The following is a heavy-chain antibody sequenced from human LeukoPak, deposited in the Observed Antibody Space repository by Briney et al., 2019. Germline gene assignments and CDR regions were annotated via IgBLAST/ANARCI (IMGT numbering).Heavy chain of an antibody. CDR2: ISGSGGST. D-gene: IGHD1-26*01. CDR1: EFTFSSYA. V-gene: IGHV3-23*01. Sequence: PGGSLRLSCAASEFTFSSYAMSWVRQAPGKGLEWVSAISGSGGSTYYADSVKGRFTISRDTSKNTLYLQMNSLRAEDTAVYYCATAVDPYRGFDYWGQGTLVTVSS. CDR3: ATAVDPYRGFDY. J-gene: IGHJ4*02.